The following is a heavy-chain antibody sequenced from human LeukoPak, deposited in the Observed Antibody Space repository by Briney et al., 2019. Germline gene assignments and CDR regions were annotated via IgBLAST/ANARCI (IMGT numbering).Heavy chain of an antibody. D-gene: IGHD6-13*01. J-gene: IGHJ4*02. CDR1: GFTFSSYG. Sequence: SGGSLRLSCAASGFTFSSYGMHWVRPARGKGLEWVAVISYDGSNKYYADSVKGRFTISRDNSKNTLYLQMNSLRAEDTAVYYCAKSPYPYSSSWTHGDYWGQGTLVTVSS. CDR3: AKSPYPYSSSWTHGDY. V-gene: IGHV3-30*18. CDR2: ISYDGSNK.